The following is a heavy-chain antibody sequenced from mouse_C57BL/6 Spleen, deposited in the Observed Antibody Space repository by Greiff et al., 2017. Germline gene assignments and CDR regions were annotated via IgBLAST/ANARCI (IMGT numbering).Heavy chain of an antibody. CDR1: GFTFSSSG. J-gene: IGHJ1*03. V-gene: IGHV5-6*03. Sequence: EVMLVASGGGLVQPGGSLKFSCAASGFTFSSSGMSWVRQTPDTRLEWVATISSGGSYTYYPDSVKGRFTISRDNAKNTLYLQMSSLKSGDTAMYYCARLWDYGGEDWYVDGWGTGTTVTVSS. CDR2: ISSGGSYT. CDR3: ARLWDYGGEDWYVDG. D-gene: IGHD2-4*01.